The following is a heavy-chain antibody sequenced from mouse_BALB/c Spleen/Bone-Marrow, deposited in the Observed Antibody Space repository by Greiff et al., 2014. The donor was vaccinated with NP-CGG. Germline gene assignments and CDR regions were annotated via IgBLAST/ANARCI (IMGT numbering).Heavy chain of an antibody. CDR2: INPSNGRT. J-gene: IGHJ3*01. D-gene: IGHD1-2*01. CDR1: GYTFTSYW. V-gene: IGHV1S81*02. CDR3: ARYATATYWFAY. Sequence: VQLQQSGAELVKPGASVKLSCKASGYTFTSYWMHWVKQRPGQGLEWIGEINPSNGRTNYNEKFKSKAPLTVDKSSSTAYMQXXXXXXEDSAVYYCARYATATYWFAYWGQGTLVTVSA.